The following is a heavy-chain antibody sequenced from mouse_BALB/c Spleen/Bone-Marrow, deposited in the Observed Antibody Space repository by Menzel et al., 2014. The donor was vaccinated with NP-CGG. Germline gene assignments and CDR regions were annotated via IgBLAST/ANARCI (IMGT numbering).Heavy chain of an antibody. Sequence: EVQRVESGGGLVQPGGSLKLSCAASGFDFSRYWMSWVRQAPGKGLEWIGEINPDSSTINYTPSLKDKFIISRDNAKNTLYLQMSKVGSEDTALYYCASLHYYGFFAYWGQGTLVTVSA. CDR1: GFDFSRYW. CDR2: INPDSSTI. J-gene: IGHJ3*01. CDR3: ASLHYYGFFAY. D-gene: IGHD1-2*01. V-gene: IGHV4-1*02.